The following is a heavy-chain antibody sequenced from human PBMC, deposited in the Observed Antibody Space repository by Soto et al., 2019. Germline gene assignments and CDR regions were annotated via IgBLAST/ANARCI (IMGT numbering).Heavy chain of an antibody. V-gene: IGHV1-2*02. CDR2: INPNSGAT. J-gene: IGHJ6*02. D-gene: IGHD4-4*01. CDR3: ARHDYTYGLDV. Sequence: ASVKVSCKASGYTFTGYYMHWVRQAPGQGLEWMAWINPNSGATNYAQKFQGRVTMTRDTSMRTAYMELSSLRSDDTAVYYCARHDYTYGLDVWGQGTTVTVSS. CDR1: GYTFTGYY.